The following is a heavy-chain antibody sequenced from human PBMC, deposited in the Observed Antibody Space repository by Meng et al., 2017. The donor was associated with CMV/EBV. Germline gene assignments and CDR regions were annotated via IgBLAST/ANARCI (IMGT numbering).Heavy chain of an antibody. J-gene: IGHJ6*02. D-gene: IGHD5-18*01. Sequence: GESLKISCAASGFTFSSYWMSWVRQAPGKGPEWVANIKQDGSEKYYVDSVKGRFTISRDNAKNSLYLQMNSLRAEDTAVYYCAREMRVTGYYYGMDVWGQGTTVTVSS. CDR2: IKQDGSEK. CDR1: GFTFSSYW. CDR3: AREMRVTGYYYGMDV. V-gene: IGHV3-7*01.